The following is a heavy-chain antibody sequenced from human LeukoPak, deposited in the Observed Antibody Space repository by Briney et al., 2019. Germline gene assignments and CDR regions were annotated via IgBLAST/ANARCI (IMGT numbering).Heavy chain of an antibody. J-gene: IGHJ4*02. V-gene: IGHV3-66*01. Sequence: GGSLRLSCAASRFTVSSNYMSWVRQAPGKGLEWVSVIYSGGSTYYADSVKGRFTISRDNSKNTLYLQMNSLRAEDTAVYYCARSPGVYFDYWGQGTLVTVSS. CDR1: RFTVSSNY. CDR2: IYSGGST. CDR3: ARSPGVYFDY.